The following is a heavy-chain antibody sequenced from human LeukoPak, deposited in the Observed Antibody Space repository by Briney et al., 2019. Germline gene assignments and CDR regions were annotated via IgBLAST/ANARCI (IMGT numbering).Heavy chain of an antibody. CDR3: VSGSSGWLYFQH. D-gene: IGHD6-19*01. CDR1: GGSISSGGYY. Sequence: SETLSLTCTVSGGSISSGGYYWSWIRQHPGKGLEWIGYIYYSGSTYYNPSLKSRVTISVDTSKNQFSLKLSSVTAADTAVYYCVSGSSGWLYFQHWGQGTLVTVS. J-gene: IGHJ1*01. V-gene: IGHV4-31*03. CDR2: IYYSGST.